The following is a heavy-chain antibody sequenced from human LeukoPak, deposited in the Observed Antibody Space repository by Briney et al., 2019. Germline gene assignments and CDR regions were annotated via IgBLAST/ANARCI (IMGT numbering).Heavy chain of an antibody. CDR1: GGSISSSSYS. D-gene: IGHD3-3*01. V-gene: IGHV4-39*01. J-gene: IGHJ6*02. CDR3: ATRYYDFWSGYDGMDV. Sequence: SETLSLTCTVSGGSISSSSYSWGWIRQPPGKGLEWIGSIYCSGSTYYNPSLKSRVTISVDTSKNQFSLKLSSVTAADTAVYYCATRYYDFWSGYDGMDVWGQGTTVTVSS. CDR2: IYCSGST.